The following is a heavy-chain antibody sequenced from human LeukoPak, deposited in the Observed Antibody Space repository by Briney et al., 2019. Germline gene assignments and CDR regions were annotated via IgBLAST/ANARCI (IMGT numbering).Heavy chain of an antibody. Sequence: AGGSLRLSCAASGFTFSRHWMNWVRQAPGKGLEWVANIKQDGSEKYYVDSVKGRFTISRDNAKNSLFLQRNSLRAEDTAVYYCARSGPPYGLDVWGQGTTVTVSS. CDR1: GFTFSRHW. CDR2: IKQDGSEK. CDR3: ARSGPPYGLDV. J-gene: IGHJ6*02. V-gene: IGHV3-7*01.